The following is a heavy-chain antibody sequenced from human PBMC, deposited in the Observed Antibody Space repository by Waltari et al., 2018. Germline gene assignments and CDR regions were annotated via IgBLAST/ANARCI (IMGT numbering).Heavy chain of an antibody. CDR3: ARHWKRNGYRFDP. D-gene: IGHD5-12*01. J-gene: IGHJ5*02. CDR2: IYYSGSI. Sequence: QPQLQESGPGLVKPSETLSLTCGVSGDSISRSRYYWGWIRQSPGKGLEWIGSIYYSGSIYYNPTLQSRVTISGDTSKNQFSLNLSSVTAADTAIYYCARHWKRNGYRFDPWGQGTRVNVSS. CDR1: GDSISRSRYY. V-gene: IGHV4-39*01.